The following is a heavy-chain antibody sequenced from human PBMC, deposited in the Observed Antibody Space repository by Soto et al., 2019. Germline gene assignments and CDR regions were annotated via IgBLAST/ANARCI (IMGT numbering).Heavy chain of an antibody. CDR3: AREGDDYNLGAFDI. Sequence: SETLSLTCTGSGGSISSYYWSWIRQPPGKGLEWIGFIYYSGSTSCNPSLKSRVTISVDTSKNQFSLNLSSVTAADTAVYYCAREGDDYNLGAFDIWGQGTMVTVS. V-gene: IGHV4-59*01. D-gene: IGHD4-4*01. J-gene: IGHJ3*02. CDR1: GGSISSYY. CDR2: IYYSGST.